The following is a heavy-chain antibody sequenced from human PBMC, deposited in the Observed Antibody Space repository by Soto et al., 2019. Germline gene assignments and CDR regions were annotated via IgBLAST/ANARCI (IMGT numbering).Heavy chain of an antibody. CDR1: GVSVNSGSFY. CDR3: ARSATVTQYDY. D-gene: IGHD4-17*01. Sequence: PSETLSLTCTVSGVSVNSGSFYWAWIRQPPGKGLEWIGFGSYSGTTNYKPSLKSLVTISVDTSRSQISLKVTSLTVPDTAVYYCARSATVTQYDYWGQGTLVTVSS. CDR2: GSYSGTT. V-gene: IGHV4-61*01. J-gene: IGHJ4*02.